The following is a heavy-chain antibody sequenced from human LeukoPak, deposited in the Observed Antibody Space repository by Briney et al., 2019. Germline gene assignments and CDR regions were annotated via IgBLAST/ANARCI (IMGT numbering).Heavy chain of an antibody. J-gene: IGHJ5*02. CDR2: INPNSGGT. Sequence: ALVKVSCKTSGYTFTDYYLHWVRQAPGQGLEWMGWINPNSGGTSSAQKFQGRVTMTRDMSITTVYMEVTWLTSDDTAIYYCARADRLDGGPYLIGPWGQGTLVTVSS. CDR3: ARADRLDGGPYLIGP. D-gene: IGHD2-21*01. CDR1: GYTFTDYY. V-gene: IGHV1-2*02.